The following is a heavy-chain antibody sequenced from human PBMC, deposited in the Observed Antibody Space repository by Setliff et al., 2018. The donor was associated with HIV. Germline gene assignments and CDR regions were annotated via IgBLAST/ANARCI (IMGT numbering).Heavy chain of an antibody. CDR2: TYTSGIT. Sequence: SETLSLTCTVSGGSMSTYYWSWIRQPPGKGLEWIGYTYTSGITDYNPSLKSRVTISGDTSKNQFSLKLSSVTAAGTAVYYCARDRRGYYYGSGSCYMDVWGTGTTVTVSS. V-gene: IGHV4-4*08. CDR1: GGSMSTYY. CDR3: ARDRRGYYYGSGSCYMDV. J-gene: IGHJ6*03. D-gene: IGHD3-10*01.